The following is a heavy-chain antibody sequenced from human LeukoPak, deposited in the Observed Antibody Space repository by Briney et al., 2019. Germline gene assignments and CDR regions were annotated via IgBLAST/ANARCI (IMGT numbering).Heavy chain of an antibody. CDR1: GSTFSTYW. Sequence: GGSLRLSCAASGSTFSTYWMTWVRQAPGKGLEWVASIKQDGSEKLYVDSVRGRFTTSRDNAKNSVYLQMNSLRAEDTAVYYCARDAGRSGYDIFDYWGQGTLVTVSS. CDR2: IKQDGSEK. J-gene: IGHJ4*02. V-gene: IGHV3-7*03. CDR3: ARDAGRSGYDIFDY. D-gene: IGHD5-12*01.